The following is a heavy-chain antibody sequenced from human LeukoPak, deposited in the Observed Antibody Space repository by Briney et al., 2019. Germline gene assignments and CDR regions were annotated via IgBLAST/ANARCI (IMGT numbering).Heavy chain of an antibody. CDR1: GFTFSSYG. Sequence: GGSLRLSCAASGFTFSSYGMHWVRQAPGKGLEWVAIISYDGNNKYYADSVKGRFTISRGNSENTLYLQMNSLRAEDTADYYCAKDKMTLIRGVILRDAFDIWGQGTMVTVSS. CDR2: ISYDGNNK. J-gene: IGHJ3*02. D-gene: IGHD3-10*01. CDR3: AKDKMTLIRGVILRDAFDI. V-gene: IGHV3-30*18.